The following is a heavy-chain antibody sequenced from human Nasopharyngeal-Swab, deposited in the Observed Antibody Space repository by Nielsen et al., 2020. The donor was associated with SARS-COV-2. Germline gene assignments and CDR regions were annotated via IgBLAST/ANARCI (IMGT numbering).Heavy chain of an antibody. Sequence: GGSLRLSCAASGFIFSSNWMGWVRQAPGKGLEWVANIKEGGSEEYYVDSVKGRFTISRDNAKNSLYLQMSTLRAEDTAVYYCARPPFWSGPYASWGQGTLVIVSS. CDR1: GFIFSSNW. V-gene: IGHV3-7*04. J-gene: IGHJ5*02. CDR2: IKEGGSEE. CDR3: ARPPFWSGPYAS. D-gene: IGHD3-3*01.